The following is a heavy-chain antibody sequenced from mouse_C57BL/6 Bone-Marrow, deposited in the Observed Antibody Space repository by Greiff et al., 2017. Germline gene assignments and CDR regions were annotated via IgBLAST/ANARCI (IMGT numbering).Heavy chain of an antibody. Sequence: EVQLQQSGAELVRPGASVKLSCTASGFNFKDDYMHWVKQRPEQGLEWIGWIYPENGDTEYASKFQGKATITADTSSNTAYLQLSSLTSEDAADYYCTPHDVYSYYFGYWGQGTTLTVSS. J-gene: IGHJ2*01. D-gene: IGHD2-3*01. V-gene: IGHV14-4*01. CDR1: GFNFKDDY. CDR3: TPHDVYSYYFGY. CDR2: IYPENGDT.